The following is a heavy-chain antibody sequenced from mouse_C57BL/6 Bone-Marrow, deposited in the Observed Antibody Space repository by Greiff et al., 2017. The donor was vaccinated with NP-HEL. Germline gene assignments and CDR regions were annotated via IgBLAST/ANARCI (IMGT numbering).Heavy chain of an antibody. V-gene: IGHV14-4*01. CDR1: GFNIKDDY. J-gene: IGHJ2*01. CDR3: TTHGNYVY. D-gene: IGHD2-1*01. Sequence: ESGAELVRPGASVKLSCTASGFNIKDDYMHWVKQRPEQGLEWIGWIDPENGDTEYASKFQGKATITADTSSNTAYLQLSSLTSEDTAVYYCTTHGNYVYWGQGTTLTVSS. CDR2: IDPENGDT.